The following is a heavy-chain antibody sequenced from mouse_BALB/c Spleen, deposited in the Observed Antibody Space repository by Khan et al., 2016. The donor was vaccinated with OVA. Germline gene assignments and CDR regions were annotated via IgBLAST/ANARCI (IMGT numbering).Heavy chain of an antibody. CDR2: MWAGGST. CDR1: GFSLTNYG. CDR3: ARPYYGSAWFAY. D-gene: IGHD1-1*01. J-gene: IGHJ3*01. V-gene: IGHV2-9*02. Sequence: QVQLKQSGPGLVAPSQSLSIICTVSGFSLTNYGVHWVRQPPGKGLEWLGVMWAGGSTTYNSALMSRLSISIDNSKSQVFLKMNNLQTDDTAMYYCARPYYGSAWFAYWGQGTLVTVSA.